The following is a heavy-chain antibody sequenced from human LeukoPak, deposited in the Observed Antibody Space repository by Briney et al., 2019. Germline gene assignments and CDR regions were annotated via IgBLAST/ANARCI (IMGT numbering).Heavy chain of an antibody. CDR2: ISWNSGSI. J-gene: IGHJ1*01. CDR3: AKDEDVNSSRRGLWLSRFGSNNLFQH. Sequence: GRSLRLSCAASGFTFDDYAMHWVRQAPGKGLEGVSGISWNSGSIGYADSVKGRFTISRDNAKNSLYLQMNSLRAEDTALCYCAKDEDVNSSRRGLWLSRFGSNNLFQHWGQGTLVTVSS. CDR1: GFTFDDYA. V-gene: IGHV3-9*01. D-gene: IGHD6-19*01.